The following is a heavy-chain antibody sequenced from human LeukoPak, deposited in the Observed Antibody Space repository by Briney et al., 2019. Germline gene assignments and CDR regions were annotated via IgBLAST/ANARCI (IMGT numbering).Heavy chain of an antibody. V-gene: IGHV1-2*02. CDR2: INPNSGVT. J-gene: IGHJ4*02. CDR1: GYTFTSNY. Sequence: ASVKVSCKASGYTFTSNYIHWVRQAPGQGLEWMGWINPNSGVTNYAQKFQGRVTMTRDTSISTAYMELSSLRSDDTAVYYCARVGVEGASCYDYWGQGTLVTVSS. CDR3: ARVGVEGASCYDY. D-gene: IGHD2-2*01.